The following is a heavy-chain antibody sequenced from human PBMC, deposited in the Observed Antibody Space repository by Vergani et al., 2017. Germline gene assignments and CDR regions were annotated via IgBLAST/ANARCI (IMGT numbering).Heavy chain of an antibody. CDR1: GGSFNDYW. V-gene: IGHV4-34*01. CDR3: AREGYFTNGVCFTLFDV. J-gene: IGHJ4*02. Sequence: QAQLQQWGAGLLKPSETLSLTCAIYGGSFNDYWWTWIRQPPGKGLEWIGEIRHDGITHYSPSLKSRVTISIDTSTHQFSLNLRSLTAADTAVYYCAREGYFTNGVCFTLFDVWGQGALVIVSS. CDR2: IRHDGIT. D-gene: IGHD2-8*01.